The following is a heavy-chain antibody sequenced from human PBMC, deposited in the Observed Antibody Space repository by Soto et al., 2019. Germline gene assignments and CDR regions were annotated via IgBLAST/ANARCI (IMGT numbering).Heavy chain of an antibody. Sequence: EVQLVESGGGLVQPGGSLRLSCAASGFAFSIYAMSWVRQAPGKGLEWVASISGSGSSTYSADSVKGRFTISRDNSKITLYLQMDSLRAEDTAVYYCAKCDGDYRYYYYGMDVWGQGTTVTVSS. V-gene: IGHV3-23*04. CDR2: ISGSGSST. CDR1: GFAFSIYA. CDR3: AKCDGDYRYYYYGMDV. J-gene: IGHJ6*02. D-gene: IGHD4-17*01.